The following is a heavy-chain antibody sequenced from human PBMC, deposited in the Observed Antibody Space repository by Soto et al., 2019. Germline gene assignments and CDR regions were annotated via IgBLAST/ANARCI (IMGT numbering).Heavy chain of an antibody. J-gene: IGHJ4*02. CDR3: SDSGSSAFES. CDR1: GFTFSEHF. V-gene: IGHV3-72*01. CDR2: IKKKGDKYTT. Sequence: PGGSLRLSCAASGFTFSEHFMDWVRQAPGKGLEWVGLIKKKGDKYTTQYAASVRGRFTTSRDDSENTLYLQMNTLKIVDTAVYYCSDSGSSAFESGGKGTLVTVSS. D-gene: IGHD1-26*01.